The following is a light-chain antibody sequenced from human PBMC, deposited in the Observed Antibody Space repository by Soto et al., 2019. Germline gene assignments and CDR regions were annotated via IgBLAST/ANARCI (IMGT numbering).Light chain of an antibody. J-gene: IGKJ1*01. CDR3: EQYESSWT. V-gene: IGKV3-20*01. CDR2: GAS. Sequence: EIVFTQTPGTLSLSPGERATLSCRASQSISSSFLAWYQHKPGQAPRVLIYGASRRATGIPDRFSGSGSGTDFTLTISRLEPEDFAVYYCEQYESSWTFGQGTKVEMK. CDR1: QSISSSF.